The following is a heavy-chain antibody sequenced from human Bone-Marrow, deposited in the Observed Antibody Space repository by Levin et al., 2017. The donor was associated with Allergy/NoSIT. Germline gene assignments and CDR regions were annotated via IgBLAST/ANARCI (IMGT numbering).Heavy chain of an antibody. CDR2: IYYSGST. J-gene: IGHJ4*02. CDR1: GGSISSSSYY. D-gene: IGHD6-13*01. Sequence: SETLSLTCTVSGGSISSSSYYWGWIRQPPGKGLEWIGSIYYSGSTYYNPSLKSRVTISVDTSKNQFSLKLSSVTAADTAVYYCARVEYSSSWYYFDYWGQGTLVTVSS. V-gene: IGHV4-39*01. CDR3: ARVEYSSSWYYFDY.